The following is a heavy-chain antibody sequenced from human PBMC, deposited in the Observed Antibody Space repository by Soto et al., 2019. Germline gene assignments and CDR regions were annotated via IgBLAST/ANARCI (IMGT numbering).Heavy chain of an antibody. V-gene: IGHV4-59*08. CDR1: GGSISSYY. CDR3: ARLGAQEIDP. D-gene: IGHD3-16*01. J-gene: IGHJ5*02. CDR2: IYYIGST. Sequence: PSETLSLTCTVSGGSISSYYWSWIRQPPGKGLELIGYIYYIGSTNYNPSLKSRVTISVDTSKNQFSLKLSSVTAADTAVYYCARLGAQEIDPWGQGTLVTVSS.